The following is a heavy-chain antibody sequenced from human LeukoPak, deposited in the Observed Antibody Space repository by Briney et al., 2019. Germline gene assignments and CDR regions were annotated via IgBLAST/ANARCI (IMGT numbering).Heavy chain of an antibody. J-gene: IGHJ4*02. CDR1: GFTFSDYY. V-gene: IGHV3-11*06. D-gene: IGHD6-13*01. Sequence: GGSLRLSCAASGFTFSDYYMSWIRQAPGKGLEWVSYISSSSSYTNYADSVKGRFTISRDNAKNSLYLQMSSLRAEDTAVYYCARDGGAAAGTFEYYFDYWGQGTLVTVSS. CDR2: ISSSSSYT. CDR3: ARDGGAAAGTFEYYFDY.